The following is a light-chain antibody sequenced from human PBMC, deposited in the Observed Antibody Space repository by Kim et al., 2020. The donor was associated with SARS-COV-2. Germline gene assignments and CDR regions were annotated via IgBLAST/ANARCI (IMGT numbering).Light chain of an antibody. CDR1: MLAAKS. CDR2: HGT. Sequence: RGRTATISCEGFMLAAKSLRWHQHGPGQALDLVISHGTDRPSGIPERFSGSTSGNTASLTISRVDAGDEADYYCQVWDSDNDQVVFGGGTQLTVL. V-gene: IGLV3-21*04. J-gene: IGLJ2*01. CDR3: QVWDSDNDQVV.